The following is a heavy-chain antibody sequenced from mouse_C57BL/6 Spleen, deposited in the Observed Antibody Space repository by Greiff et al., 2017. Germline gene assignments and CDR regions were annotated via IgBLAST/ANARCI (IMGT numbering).Heavy chain of an antibody. CDR3: AREEGITTVVAHYYAMDY. V-gene: IGHV1-82*01. J-gene: IGHJ4*01. CDR2: IYPGDGDT. Sequence: QVQLQQSGPELVKPGASVKISCKASGYAFSSSWMNWVKQRPGTGLEWIGRIYPGDGDTNYNGKFKGKATLTADKSSSTAYMQLSSLTSEDSAVYFCAREEGITTVVAHYYAMDYWGQGTSVTVSS. CDR1: GYAFSSSW. D-gene: IGHD1-1*01.